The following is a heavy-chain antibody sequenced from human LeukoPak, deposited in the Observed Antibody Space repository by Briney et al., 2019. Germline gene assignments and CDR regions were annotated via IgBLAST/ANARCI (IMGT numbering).Heavy chain of an antibody. CDR3: ARGVYYYDSSGYYAFDY. J-gene: IGHJ4*02. Sequence: GASVKVSCKASGYTFTSYGISWVRQAPGQGLEWMGWISAYNGNTNYAQKLQGRVTMTTDTSTSTAYMELRSLRSDDTAVYYCARGVYYYDSSGYYAFDYWGQGTLVTVSS. V-gene: IGHV1-18*01. CDR1: GYTFTSYG. D-gene: IGHD3-22*01. CDR2: ISAYNGNT.